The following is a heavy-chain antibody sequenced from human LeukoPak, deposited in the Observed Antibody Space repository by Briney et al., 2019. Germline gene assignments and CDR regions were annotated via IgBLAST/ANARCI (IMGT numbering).Heavy chain of an antibody. CDR2: INPNSGGT. CDR3: ARSGRTSNYDILTGDYTTPGYYGMDV. Sequence: ASVKVFRKASGYTFTGYYMHWVRQAPGQGLEWMGWINPNSGGTYYAQKFQGRVTMTRDTSISTAYMELSRLRSDDTAVYYCARSGRTSNYDILTGDYTTPGYYGMDVWGQGTTVTVSS. CDR1: GYTFTGYY. J-gene: IGHJ6*02. V-gene: IGHV1-2*02. D-gene: IGHD3-9*01.